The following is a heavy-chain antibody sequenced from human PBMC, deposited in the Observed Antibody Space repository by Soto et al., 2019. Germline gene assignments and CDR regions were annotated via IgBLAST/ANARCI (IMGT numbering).Heavy chain of an antibody. D-gene: IGHD6-13*01. CDR1: GYRFTSQW. J-gene: IGHJ6*02. V-gene: IGHV5-51*01. CDR3: ASAAGTGFSSYYRMGV. Sequence: GEALKISCKGSGYRFTSQWIGWVRQMPGKGLEWMGIINPGDSDTRYSPSFQGQVTISADKSINTAYLQWSSLKASDTAIYYCASAAGTGFSSYYRMGVSGQGTTVIVYS. CDR2: INPGDSDT.